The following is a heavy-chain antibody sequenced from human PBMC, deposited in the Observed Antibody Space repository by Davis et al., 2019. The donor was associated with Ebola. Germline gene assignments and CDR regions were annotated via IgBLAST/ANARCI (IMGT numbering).Heavy chain of an antibody. CDR1: GGPFSSYA. V-gene: IGHV1-8*02. J-gene: IGHJ4*02. CDR2: MNPNSGNT. Sequence: ASVKVSCKASGGPFSSYAISWVRKAPGQGLEWMGWMNPNSGNTGFAQKFQGRVTMTRSTSINTAYMELTSLTSEDSAVYYCAREIKRATQGSYFDYWGQGTLVTVSS. CDR3: AREIKRATQGSYFDY.